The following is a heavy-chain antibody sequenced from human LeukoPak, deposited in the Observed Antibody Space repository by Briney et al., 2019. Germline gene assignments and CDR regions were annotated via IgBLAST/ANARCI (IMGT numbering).Heavy chain of an antibody. CDR1: KFTFSSYW. V-gene: IGHV3-7*01. J-gene: IGHJ6*02. Sequence: PGGSLRLSCAASKFTFSSYWMTWVRQAPGKGLEWVANIKQDGSEKYYVNSVKGRFTISRDNAKKSLFLQMDSLRAEDTAVYYCARHSQPLYYNIDVWGQGTTVTVSS. CDR2: IKQDGSEK. D-gene: IGHD3-22*01. CDR3: ARHSQPLYYNIDV.